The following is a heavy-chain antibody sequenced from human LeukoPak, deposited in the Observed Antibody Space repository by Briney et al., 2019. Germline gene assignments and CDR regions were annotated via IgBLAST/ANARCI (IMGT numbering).Heavy chain of an antibody. Sequence: ASVKVSCKASGYTFTSYDINWVRQAPGQGLEWMGWISAYNGNTNYAQKLQGRVTMTTDTSTSTAYMELRSLRSDDTAVYYCARWEWFGELLGWGQGTLVTVSS. CDR2: ISAYNGNT. J-gene: IGHJ4*02. D-gene: IGHD3-10*01. V-gene: IGHV1-18*01. CDR3: ARWEWFGELLG. CDR1: GYTFTSYD.